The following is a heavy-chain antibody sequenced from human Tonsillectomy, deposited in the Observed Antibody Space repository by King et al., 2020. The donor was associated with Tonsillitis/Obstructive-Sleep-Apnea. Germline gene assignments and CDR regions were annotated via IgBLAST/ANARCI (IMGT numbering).Heavy chain of an antibody. V-gene: IGHV3-74*01. Sequence: EVQLVESGGGLVQPGGSLRLSCAASGFTFSNYWMHWVRQAPGKGLVWVSRLDSAGTITTYADSVKGRFTISRDNAKNTLYLQMNSLTAEATAVYYCSRHDYGDYVYQVFAYWGQGTLVTVSS. CDR3: SRHDYGDYVYQVFAY. CDR1: GFTFSNYW. CDR2: LDSAGTIT. D-gene: IGHD4-17*01. J-gene: IGHJ4*02.